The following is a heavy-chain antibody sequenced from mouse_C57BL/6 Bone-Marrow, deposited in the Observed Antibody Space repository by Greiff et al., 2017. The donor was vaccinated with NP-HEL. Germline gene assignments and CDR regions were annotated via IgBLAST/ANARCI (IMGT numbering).Heavy chain of an antibody. CDR3: ARYGYYDMDD. V-gene: IGHV1-50*01. CDR1: GYTFTSYW. Sequence: QVQLQQPGAELVKPGASVKLSCKASGYTFTSYWMQWVKQRPGQGLEWIGEIDPSDSYTNYNQKFKGKATLTVDTSSSTAYMQLSSLTSEDSAVDYCARYGYYDMDDWGKGTSVTVSS. J-gene: IGHJ4*01. D-gene: IGHD1-1*02. CDR2: IDPSDSYT.